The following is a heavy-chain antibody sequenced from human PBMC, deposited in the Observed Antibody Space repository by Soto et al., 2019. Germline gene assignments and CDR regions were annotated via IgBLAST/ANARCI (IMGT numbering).Heavy chain of an antibody. CDR2: IKQDGSEK. V-gene: IGHV3-7*01. J-gene: IGHJ5*02. D-gene: IGHD4-17*01. CDR3: ARDDYGDYEGTNWFDP. Sequence: GGSLRLSCAASGFTFSSYWMSWVRQAPGKGLEWVANIKQDGSEKYYVDSVKGRFTISRDNAKNSLYLQMNSLRAEDTAVYYCARDDYGDYEGTNWFDPWGQGTLVTVSS. CDR1: GFTFSSYW.